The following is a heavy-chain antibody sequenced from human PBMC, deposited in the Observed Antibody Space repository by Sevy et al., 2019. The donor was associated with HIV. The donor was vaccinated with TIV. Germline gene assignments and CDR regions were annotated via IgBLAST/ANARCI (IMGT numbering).Heavy chain of an antibody. V-gene: IGHV4-59*01. J-gene: IGHJ4*02. CDR1: GGSISSYY. Sequence: SETLSLTCTVSGGSISSYYWSWIRQPPGKGLEWIGYIYYNVSTNYNPSLKSRVTISVDASKNQFSLKLTSVSAADTAVYYCARVLVSSWYPYFDYWGQRTLVTVSS. D-gene: IGHD6-13*01. CDR3: ARVLVSSWYPYFDY. CDR2: IYYNVST.